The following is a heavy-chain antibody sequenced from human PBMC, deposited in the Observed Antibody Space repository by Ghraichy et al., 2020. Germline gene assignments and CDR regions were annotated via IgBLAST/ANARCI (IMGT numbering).Heavy chain of an antibody. Sequence: GGSLRLSCAASGFSFSNSGMHWVRQAPGKGLEWVAVISYDATNKYYADSLKGRFTISRDNSKNTLYLQMNSLRPEDTAVYYCAKDRYSSSWYKGYPYNYGMDVWGQGTTVTVSS. V-gene: IGHV3-30*18. D-gene: IGHD6-13*01. CDR1: GFSFSNSG. J-gene: IGHJ6*02. CDR2: ISYDATNK. CDR3: AKDRYSSSWYKGYPYNYGMDV.